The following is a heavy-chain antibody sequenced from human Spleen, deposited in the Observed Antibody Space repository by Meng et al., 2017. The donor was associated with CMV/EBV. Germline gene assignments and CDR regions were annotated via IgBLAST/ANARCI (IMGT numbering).Heavy chain of an antibody. Sequence: SCEASGFTFSNYGMHWVRQAPGKGLEWVAFIQNDASSKYYADSVKGRFTISRDNSKNTLYLQMNSLRAEDTAVYYCAKDLTPHWYFDLWGRGTLVTVSS. V-gene: IGHV3-30*02. J-gene: IGHJ2*01. D-gene: IGHD4-23*01. CDR1: GFTFSNYG. CDR2: IQNDASSK. CDR3: AKDLTPHWYFDL.